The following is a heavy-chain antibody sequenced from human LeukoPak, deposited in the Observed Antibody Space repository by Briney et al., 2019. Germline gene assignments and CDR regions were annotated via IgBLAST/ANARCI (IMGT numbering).Heavy chain of an antibody. CDR2: ISSSGSTI. V-gene: IGHV3-48*04. CDR3: ARGIDYYDSSMYYRNGLGIDY. CDR1: GFTVSSYA. D-gene: IGHD3-22*01. J-gene: IGHJ4*02. Sequence: GGSLRLSCAASGFTVSSYAMSWVRQAPGKGLGWVSYISSSGSTIYYADSVQGRFTISRDNAKNSLYLQMNSLRAEDTAVYYCARGIDYYDSSMYYRNGLGIDYWGQGTLVTVSS.